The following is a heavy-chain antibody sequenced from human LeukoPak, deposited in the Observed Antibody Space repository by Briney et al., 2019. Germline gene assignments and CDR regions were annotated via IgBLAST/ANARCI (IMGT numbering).Heavy chain of an antibody. J-gene: IGHJ4*02. CDR2: IYYSGST. D-gene: IGHD4-17*01. Sequence: PSETLSLTCTVSGGSISSYYWSWIRQPPGKGLEWIGYIYYSGSTNYNPSLKSRVTISVDTSKNQFSLKLSSVTAADTAVYYCARDRAEYGGVDYWGQGTLVTVSS. CDR3: ARDRAEYGGVDY. V-gene: IGHV4-59*01. CDR1: GGSISSYY.